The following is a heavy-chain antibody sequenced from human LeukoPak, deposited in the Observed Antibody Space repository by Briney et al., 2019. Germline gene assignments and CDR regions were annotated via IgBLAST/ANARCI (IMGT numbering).Heavy chain of an antibody. CDR1: GHTFTSYT. Sequence: ASVKVSCKASGHTFTSYTMHWVRQAPGQRLEWMGWINAGNGNTKYSQKFQGRVTITRDTSASTAYMELSSLRSEDTAVYYCARIRQMTTVTPTYFGMDVWGQRTTVTVSS. J-gene: IGHJ6*01. CDR2: INAGNGNT. D-gene: IGHD4-17*01. V-gene: IGHV1-3*01. CDR3: ARIRQMTTVTPTYFGMDV.